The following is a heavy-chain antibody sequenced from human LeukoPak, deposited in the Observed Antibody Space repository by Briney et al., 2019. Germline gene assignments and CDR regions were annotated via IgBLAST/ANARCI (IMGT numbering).Heavy chain of an antibody. CDR2: ITLSSSSI. J-gene: IGHJ4*02. V-gene: IGHV3-48*01. CDR1: GFNFNNYN. D-gene: IGHD3-16*01. CDR3: ARDLHPRLTGYFDY. Sequence: GGSLRLSCAASGFNFNNYNMNWVRQAPGKGLEWVSYITLSSSSIYYADSVKGRFTISRDNAKNSLYLQMNSLRAEDTAVYYCARDLHPRLTGYFDYWGQGTLVTVSS.